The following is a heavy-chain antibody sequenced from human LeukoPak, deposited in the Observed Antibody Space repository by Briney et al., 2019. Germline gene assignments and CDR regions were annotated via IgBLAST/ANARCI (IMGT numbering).Heavy chain of an antibody. Sequence: SETLSLTCTVSGGSISSGYYWGWIRQPPGKGLEWIGSIYHSGSTYYNPSLKSRVTISVDTSKNQFSLKLSSVTAADTAVYYCASSGRYGSGLNWFDPWGQGTLVTVSS. CDR1: GGSISSGYY. D-gene: IGHD3-10*01. CDR2: IYHSGST. J-gene: IGHJ5*02. CDR3: ASSGRYGSGLNWFDP. V-gene: IGHV4-38-2*02.